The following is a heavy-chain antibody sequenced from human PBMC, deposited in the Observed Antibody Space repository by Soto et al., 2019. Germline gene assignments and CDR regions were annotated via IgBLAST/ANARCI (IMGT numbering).Heavy chain of an antibody. CDR1: GGTFSSYA. CDR3: ARVARYFDGEYYGMDV. J-gene: IGHJ6*02. V-gene: IGHV1-69*06. CDR2: IIPIFGTA. D-gene: IGHD3-9*01. Sequence: QVQLVQSGAEVKKPGSSVKVSCKASGGTFSSYAISWVRQAPGQGLEWMGGIIPIFGTANYAQKFQGRVTITADKSTSTAYMELSSLRSEDTAVYYCARVARYFDGEYYGMDVWGQGTTVTVSS.